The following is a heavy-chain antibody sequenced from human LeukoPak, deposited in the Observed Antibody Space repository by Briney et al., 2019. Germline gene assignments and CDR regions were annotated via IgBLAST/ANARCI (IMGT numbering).Heavy chain of an antibody. CDR3: AKNLFLSGESLDY. V-gene: IGHV3-23*01. Sequence: GGSLRLSCAASGFTFSSYAMNWVRQAPGKGLEWVSAISGSGGSTYYADSVKGRFTISRDNAKNSLYLQMNSLRAEDTAVYYCAKNLFLSGESLDYWGQGTLVTVSS. CDR2: ISGSGGST. CDR1: GFTFSSYA. D-gene: IGHD3-10*01. J-gene: IGHJ4*02.